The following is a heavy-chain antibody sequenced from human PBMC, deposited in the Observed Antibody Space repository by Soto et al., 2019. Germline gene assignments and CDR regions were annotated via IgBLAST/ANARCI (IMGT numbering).Heavy chain of an antibody. D-gene: IGHD1-7*01. CDR2: IYYSGST. CDR3: ARTFSKLELQFDY. CDR1: GGSISSGGYY. V-gene: IGHV4-31*03. Sequence: SETLSLTCTVSGGSISSGGYYWSWIRQHPGKGLEWIGYIYYSGSTYYNPSLKSRVTISVDTSKNQFSLKLSSVTAADTAVYYCARTFSKLELQFDYWGQGTLVTVSS. J-gene: IGHJ4*02.